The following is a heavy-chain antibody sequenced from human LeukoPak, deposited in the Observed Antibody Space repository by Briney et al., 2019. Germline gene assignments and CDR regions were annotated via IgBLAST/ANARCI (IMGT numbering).Heavy chain of an antibody. J-gene: IGHJ5*02. CDR3: AKPEYGSTWYDT. CDR1: GFTFNTYG. Sequence: GGSLRLSCAASGFTFNTYGMHWVRQAPGQGLEWVTFIRYDGSNKLYADSVKGRFTVSRDNSKNTLYLQMNSLKAEDTAVYYCAKPEYGSTWYDTWGQGTLVTVSS. D-gene: IGHD6-6*01. CDR2: IRYDGSNK. V-gene: IGHV3-30*02.